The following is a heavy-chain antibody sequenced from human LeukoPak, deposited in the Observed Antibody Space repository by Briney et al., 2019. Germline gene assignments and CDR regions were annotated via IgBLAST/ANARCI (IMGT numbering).Heavy chain of an antibody. D-gene: IGHD3-22*01. J-gene: IGHJ3*02. V-gene: IGHV4-34*01. CDR3: AYLQRDSSGPDAFDI. Sequence: SETLSLTCAVYGGSFSGYYWSWIRQPPGKGLEWIGEINHGGSTNYNPSLKSRVTISVDTSKNQFSLKLSSVTAADTAVYYCAYLQRDSSGPDAFDIWGQGTMVTVSS. CDR1: GGSFSGYY. CDR2: INHGGST.